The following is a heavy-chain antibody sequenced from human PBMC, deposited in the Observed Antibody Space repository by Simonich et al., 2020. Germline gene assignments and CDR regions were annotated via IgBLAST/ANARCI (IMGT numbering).Heavy chain of an antibody. Sequence: QVQLVQSGAEVKKPGASVKVSCKASGYTFTGYYMHWVRQARGQGLEWMGWINPHSGGTNYAQKCQGRVTMTRDTSISTAYMELSRLRSDDTAVYYCARGRLTGDKGAFDIWGQGTMVTVSS. CDR3: ARGRLTGDKGAFDI. CDR1: GYTFTGYY. CDR2: INPHSGGT. V-gene: IGHV1-2*02. D-gene: IGHD7-27*01. J-gene: IGHJ3*02.